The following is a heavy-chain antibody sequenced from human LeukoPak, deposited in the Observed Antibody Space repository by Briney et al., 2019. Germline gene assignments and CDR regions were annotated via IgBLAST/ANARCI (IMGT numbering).Heavy chain of an antibody. CDR2: ISGSGGST. J-gene: IGHJ6*03. CDR3: AKFAGPYYYYMDV. D-gene: IGHD6-13*01. CDR1: GFTFSSYG. V-gene: IGHV3-23*01. Sequence: QPGGSLRLSCAASGFTFSSYGMHWVRQAPGKGLEWVSAISGSGGSTYYADSVKGRFTISRDNSKNTLYLQMNSLRAEDTAVYYCAKFAGPYYYYMDVWGKGTTVTVSS.